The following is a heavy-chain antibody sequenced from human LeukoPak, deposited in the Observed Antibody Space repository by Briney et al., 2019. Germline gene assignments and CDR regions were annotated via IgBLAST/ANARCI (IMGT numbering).Heavy chain of an antibody. CDR1: GYTFTGYY. J-gene: IGHJ6*02. CDR3: ASVNENYGGYDSYYYGMDV. V-gene: IGHV1-2*02. D-gene: IGHD4-17*01. Sequence: ASVKVSCKASGYTFTGYYMHWVRQAPGQGLEWMGWINPNSGGTNYAQKFQGRVTMTRDTSISTAYMELSRLRSDDTAVYYCASVNENYGGYDSYYYGMDVWGQGTTVTVSS. CDR2: INPNSGGT.